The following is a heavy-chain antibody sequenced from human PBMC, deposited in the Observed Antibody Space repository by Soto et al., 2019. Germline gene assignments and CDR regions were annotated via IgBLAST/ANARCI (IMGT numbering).Heavy chain of an antibody. J-gene: IGHJ5*02. Sequence: QVQLQESGPGLVKPSLTLSLTCAVSGVSISSDNWWRWVRQPPGEGLEWIGEIYHSGSTNYNPSLKSRVTIAVDKSKHQFSQKLSSVTDADTAVYYCARVPSLVTAWFEPWGQGTLVTVSS. CDR1: GVSISSDNW. CDR3: ARVPSLVTAWFEP. D-gene: IGHD2-15*01. V-gene: IGHV4-4*02. CDR2: IYHSGST.